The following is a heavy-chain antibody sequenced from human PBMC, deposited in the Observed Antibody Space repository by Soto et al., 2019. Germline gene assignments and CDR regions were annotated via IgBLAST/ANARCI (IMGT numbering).Heavy chain of an antibody. CDR2: IYYSGRT. J-gene: IGHJ4*02. V-gene: IGHV4-30-4*01. CDR3: ARDRSNSPDYFDF. Sequence: QVQLQESGPGLVKPSQTLSLTCTVSGGSIDNYEYYWTWIRQPPGKCLEWVGYIYYSGRTKYNPDLNSRLTLSLDTSKNQFSLRLTSVSAADTAMYYCARDRSNSPDYFDFWGQGTLVTVSS. D-gene: IGHD6-6*01. CDR1: GGSIDNYEYY.